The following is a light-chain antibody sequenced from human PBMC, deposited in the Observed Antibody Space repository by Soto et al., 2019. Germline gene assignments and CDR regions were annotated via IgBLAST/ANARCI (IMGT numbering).Light chain of an antibody. CDR1: QSISSW. CDR2: DAS. CDR3: QQSYSTPTWT. V-gene: IGKV1-5*01. J-gene: IGKJ1*01. Sequence: DIQITQSPSTLSASVGDRVTITCRASQSISSWLAWYQQKPGKAPNLLIYDASSLESGVPSRFSGSGSGTELTLIISSLQPDDFATYYCQQSYSTPTWTFGQGTKVDIK.